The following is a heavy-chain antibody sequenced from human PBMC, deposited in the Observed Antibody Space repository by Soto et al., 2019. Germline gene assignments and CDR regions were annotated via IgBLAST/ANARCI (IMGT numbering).Heavy chain of an antibody. CDR1: GFTFSSSE. CDR3: ARDGSMVRGVIMAPFDY. Sequence: GGSLRLSCAASGFTFSSSEMNWVRQAPGKGLEWVSYISSSGSTIYYADSVKGRFTISRDNAKNSLYLQMNSLRAEDTAVYYCARDGSMVRGVIMAPFDYWGQGTLVTVSS. V-gene: IGHV3-48*03. D-gene: IGHD3-10*01. CDR2: ISSSGSTI. J-gene: IGHJ4*02.